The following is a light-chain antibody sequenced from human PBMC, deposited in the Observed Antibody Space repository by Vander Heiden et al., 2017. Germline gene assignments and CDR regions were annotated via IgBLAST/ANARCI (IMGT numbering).Light chain of an antibody. J-gene: IGKJ2*01. V-gene: IGKV2-28*01. CDR3: MQAIQTPHT. CDR1: QSLLHRTGYNY. CDR2: LGS. Sequence: DILITQSPLSPPLTPREPASLSSTSPQSLLHRTGYNYVEWYLQKPGQSPQLLIYLGSNRASGVHDRCSGRGSGTDFTLKISRVEAEDVGVYYCMQAIQTPHTFGQGTKLEIK.